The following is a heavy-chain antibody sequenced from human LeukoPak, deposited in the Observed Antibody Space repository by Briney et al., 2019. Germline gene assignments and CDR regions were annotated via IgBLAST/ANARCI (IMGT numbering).Heavy chain of an antibody. Sequence: GASVKVSCKASGYTFTSYGISWVRQAPGQGLEWMGWISAYNGNTNYAQKLQGRVTMTTDTSTSTAYMELRSLRSDDTAVYYCARDRSPSDYRITMIVGLSDIWGQGTMVTVSS. V-gene: IGHV1-18*01. CDR3: ARDRSPSDYRITMIVGLSDI. D-gene: IGHD3-22*01. J-gene: IGHJ3*02. CDR2: ISAYNGNT. CDR1: GYTFTSYG.